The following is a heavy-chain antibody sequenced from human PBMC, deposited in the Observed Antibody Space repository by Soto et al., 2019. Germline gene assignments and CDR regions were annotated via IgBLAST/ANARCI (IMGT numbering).Heavy chain of an antibody. V-gene: IGHV4-34*01. D-gene: IGHD2-15*01. J-gene: IGHJ6*02. CDR2: INYSGST. CDR3: ARGVVYRDVGLAYGMDF. CDR1: GESFSNHY. Sequence: PSETLSLTCAVYGESFSNHYWTWIRQSPGKGLEWVGEINYSGSTRYNWSLGSRVTISVDTSKNQFSLMVTSVTAEDTAVYYCARGVVYRDVGLAYGMDFWGQGTTVTVFS.